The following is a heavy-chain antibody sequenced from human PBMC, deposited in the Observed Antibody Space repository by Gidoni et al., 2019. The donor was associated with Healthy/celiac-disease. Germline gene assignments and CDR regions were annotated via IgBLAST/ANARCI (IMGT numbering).Heavy chain of an antibody. D-gene: IGHD2-2*01. CDR1: GFTFSSYA. CDR3: VSRTSYYESPNFDY. J-gene: IGHJ4*02. CDR2: ISSNGGST. V-gene: IGHV3-64D*06. Sequence: EVQLVESGGGLVQTGGSLRLSCSASGFTFSSYARHWVRQAPGKGLEYVSAISSNGGSTYYADSVKGRFTISRDNSKNTLYLQMSSLRAEDTAVYYCVSRTSYYESPNFDYWGQGTLVTVSS.